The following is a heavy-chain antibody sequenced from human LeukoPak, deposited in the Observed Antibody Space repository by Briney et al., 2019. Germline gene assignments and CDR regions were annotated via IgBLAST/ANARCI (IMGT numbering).Heavy chain of an antibody. Sequence: GGSLRLSCAASGFTVSTNYMSWVRQAPGKGLEWVSVIYSGGSTYYAASVKGRFTISRDNSKNTLYLQMNSLRAEDTAVYYCARGRIVGAYPFDYWGQGTLVTVPS. D-gene: IGHD1-26*01. CDR1: GFTVSTNY. CDR2: IYSGGST. V-gene: IGHV3-66*02. CDR3: ARGRIVGAYPFDY. J-gene: IGHJ4*02.